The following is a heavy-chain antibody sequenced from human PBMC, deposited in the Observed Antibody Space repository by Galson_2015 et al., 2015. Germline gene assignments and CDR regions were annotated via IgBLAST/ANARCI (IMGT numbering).Heavy chain of an antibody. J-gene: IGHJ6*02. Sequence: SLRLSCAASGFTFSSYAMHWVRQAPGKGLEWVAVISYDGSNKYYADSVKGRFTISRDNSKNTLYLQMNSLRAEDTAVYYCARAGTTVTTIYYYGMDVWGQGTTVTVSS. CDR2: ISYDGSNK. D-gene: IGHD4-17*01. V-gene: IGHV3-30*14. CDR1: GFTFSSYA. CDR3: ARAGTTVTTIYYYGMDV.